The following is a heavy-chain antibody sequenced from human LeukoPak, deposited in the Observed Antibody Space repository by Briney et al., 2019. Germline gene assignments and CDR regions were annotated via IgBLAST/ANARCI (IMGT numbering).Heavy chain of an antibody. D-gene: IGHD6-13*01. J-gene: IGHJ5*02. CDR3: ARKGPAAGLSRWFDP. Sequence: SETLSHTCAVYGGSFSGYYWSWIRQPPGKGLEWIREINHSGSTNYNPSLKSRVTISVDTSKNQFSLKLSSVTAADTAVYYCARKGPAAGLSRWFDPWGQGTLVTVSS. V-gene: IGHV4-34*01. CDR1: GGSFSGYY. CDR2: INHSGST.